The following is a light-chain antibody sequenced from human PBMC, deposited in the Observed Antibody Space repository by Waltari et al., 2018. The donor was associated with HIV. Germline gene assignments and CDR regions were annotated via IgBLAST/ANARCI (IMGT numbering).Light chain of an antibody. CDR2: QDD. Sequence: YELTQPPSVSVSPGQTASITCSGDNLGDKYVCGYQQKSGQSPVFVIYQDDQRPSGIPELLSGSSSGKTATLTISGTQAMDEADYFCQVWDSSGARVFGGGTKVTVL. V-gene: IGLV3-1*01. CDR3: QVWDSSGARV. CDR1: NLGDKY. J-gene: IGLJ2*01.